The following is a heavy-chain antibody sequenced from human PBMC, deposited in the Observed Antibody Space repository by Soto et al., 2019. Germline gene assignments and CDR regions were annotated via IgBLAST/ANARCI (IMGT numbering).Heavy chain of an antibody. V-gene: IGHV3-74*01. J-gene: IGHJ4*02. D-gene: IGHD6-19*01. CDR3: ARDPRGSGWYDY. CDR1: GFTFSSYW. Sequence: GSLRLSCAASGFTFSSYWMHWVRQAPGKGLVWVSRINSDGSSTSYADSVKGRFTISRDNAKSTLYLQMNSLRAEDTAVYYCARDPRGSGWYDYWGQGTLVTVSS. CDR2: INSDGSST.